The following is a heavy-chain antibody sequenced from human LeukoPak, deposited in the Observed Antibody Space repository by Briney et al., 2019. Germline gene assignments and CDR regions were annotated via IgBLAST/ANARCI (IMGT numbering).Heavy chain of an antibody. D-gene: IGHD1-1*01. Sequence: PSETLSLTCTVSGGSISSYYWSWIRQPPGKGLECIGYIYYSGSTQYNPSLKSRVTISVDTSKQQFSLKLSSVTAADTAVYYCARDLELERNRWNYFESWGQGTLVTVSS. CDR2: IYYSGST. V-gene: IGHV4-59*01. CDR1: GGSISSYY. CDR3: ARDLELERNRWNYFES. J-gene: IGHJ4*02.